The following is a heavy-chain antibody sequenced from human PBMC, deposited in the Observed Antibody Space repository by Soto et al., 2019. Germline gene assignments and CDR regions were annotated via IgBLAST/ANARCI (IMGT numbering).Heavy chain of an antibody. V-gene: IGHV1-69*06. Sequence: VKVSCKASGGTFSSYAISWVRQAPGQGLEWMGGIIPIFGTANYAQKFQGRVTITADKSTSTAYMELSSLRSEDTAVYYCASSNWNYGFLAYWGQGTLVTVSS. CDR2: IIPIFGTA. D-gene: IGHD1-7*01. J-gene: IGHJ4*02. CDR3: ASSNWNYGFLAY. CDR1: GGTFSSYA.